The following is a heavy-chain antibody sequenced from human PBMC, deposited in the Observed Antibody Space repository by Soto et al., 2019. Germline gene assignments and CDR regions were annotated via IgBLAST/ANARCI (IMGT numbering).Heavy chain of an antibody. Sequence: GVSLRPSWTASGFTFIGYGMSWVRQAPGKGLEWFSAISGSGGSTYYADSVKGRFTISRDNSKNTLYLQMNSLRAEDTAVYYCAKVMEPYNWFDPWGQGILVTVSS. CDR3: AKVMEPYNWFDP. D-gene: IGHD1-1*01. CDR1: GFTFIGYG. V-gene: IGHV3-23*01. J-gene: IGHJ5*02. CDR2: ISGSGGST.